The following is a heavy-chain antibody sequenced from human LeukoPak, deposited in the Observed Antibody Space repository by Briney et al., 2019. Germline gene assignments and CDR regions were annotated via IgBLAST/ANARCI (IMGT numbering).Heavy chain of an antibody. CDR3: AREASYSSSWATFDN. J-gene: IGHJ4*02. CDR1: GFTFSDHY. CDR2: VNQGATQK. V-gene: IGHV3-7*01. D-gene: IGHD6-13*01. Sequence: GGSLRLSCAASGFTFSDHYMDWVRQAPGKGLEWVAIVNQGATQKYYVDSVKGRFTISRDNAENSLYLQMNSLRADDTAVYYCAREASYSSSWATFDNWGQGTLVTV.